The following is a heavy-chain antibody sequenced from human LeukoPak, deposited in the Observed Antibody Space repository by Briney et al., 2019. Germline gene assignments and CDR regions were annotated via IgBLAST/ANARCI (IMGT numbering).Heavy chain of an antibody. CDR3: ARGPHWVTGDFDAFDI. V-gene: IGHV4-59*01. Sequence: SETLSLTCTVSGGSISSYYWSWIRQPPGKGLEWIGYIYYTGSTNYNPSLTSRVTISVDTSKNQFSLKLTSVTAADTAVYYCARGPHWVTGDFDAFDIWGQGTMVTVSS. CDR1: GGSISSYY. CDR2: IYYTGST. D-gene: IGHD4-17*01. J-gene: IGHJ3*02.